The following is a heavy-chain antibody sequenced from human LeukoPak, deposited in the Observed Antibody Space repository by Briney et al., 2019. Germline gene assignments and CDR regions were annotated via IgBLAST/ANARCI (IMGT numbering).Heavy chain of an antibody. CDR1: GFTFSSYS. V-gene: IGHV3-21*01. D-gene: IGHD3-3*01. CDR3: ARDPVEGLFDGYYYGMDV. J-gene: IGHJ6*04. CDR2: ISSSSSYI. Sequence: GGSLRLSCAVSGFTFSSYSMNWVRQAPGKGLEWVSCISSSSSYIYYADSVKGRFTISRDNAKNSLYLQMNSLRAEDTAVYYCARDPVEGLFDGYYYGMDVWGKGATVTVSS.